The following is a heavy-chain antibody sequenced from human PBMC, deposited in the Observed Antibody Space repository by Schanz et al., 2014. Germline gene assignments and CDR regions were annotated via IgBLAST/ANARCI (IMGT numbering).Heavy chain of an antibody. J-gene: IGHJ4*02. Sequence: EVQLVESGGDLVQPGGSLSLSCAASGFTFSNYAMSWVRQAPGKGLDWVSIISGTGSTPYYADSVKGRYTISRDNSKNTQYLQLKSLKAEDKAIYYCATGRTVWSGSDRKYYFDYWGQGTLVTVSS. CDR3: ATGRTVWSGSDRKYYFDY. CDR1: GFTFSNYA. CDR2: ISGTGSTP. V-gene: IGHV3-23*04. D-gene: IGHD1-26*01.